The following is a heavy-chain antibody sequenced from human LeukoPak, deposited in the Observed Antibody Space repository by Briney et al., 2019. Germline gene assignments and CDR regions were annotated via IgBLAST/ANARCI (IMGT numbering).Heavy chain of an antibody. D-gene: IGHD5-24*01. CDR1: GYTFTGYF. CDR3: ARVGDGLNDASDI. Sequence: WASVRVSCKASGYTFTGYFMNWVRQAPGQGLEWMGRINPNNGGTNYAQNFQVRVTMTRDTSISTAYMELSSLRSEDTAVYYCARVGDGLNDASDIWGQGTMVTVSS. V-gene: IGHV1-2*06. CDR2: INPNNGGT. J-gene: IGHJ3*02.